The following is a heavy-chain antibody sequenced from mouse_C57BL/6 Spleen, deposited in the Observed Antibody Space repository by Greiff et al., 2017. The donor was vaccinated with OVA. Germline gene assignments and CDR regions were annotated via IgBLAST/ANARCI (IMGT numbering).Heavy chain of an antibody. CDR3: ALYYGNYWYFDV. CDR2: IDPANGNT. Sequence: EVQLQQSVAELVRPGASVKLSCTASGFNIQNTYMHWVKQRPDQGLEWIGRIDPANGNTKYAPKFQGKATITADTSSNTAYLQLSSLTSEDTAIYYCALYYGNYWYFDVWGTGTTVTVSS. V-gene: IGHV14-3*01. CDR1: GFNIQNTY. D-gene: IGHD2-1*01. J-gene: IGHJ1*03.